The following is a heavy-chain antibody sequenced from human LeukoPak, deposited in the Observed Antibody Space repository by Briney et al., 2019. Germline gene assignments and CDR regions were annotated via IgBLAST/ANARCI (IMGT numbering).Heavy chain of an antibody. J-gene: IGHJ4*02. CDR3: ARARPGIAVADYYFAY. Sequence: GGSLRLSCAASGFTFSSYGMHWVRQAPGKGLEWVAVIWYDGSNKYYADSVKGRFTISRDNSKNTLYLQMNSLRAGDTAVYYCARARPGIAVADYYFAYWGQGTLVTVSS. CDR2: IWYDGSNK. V-gene: IGHV3-33*01. CDR1: GFTFSSYG. D-gene: IGHD6-19*01.